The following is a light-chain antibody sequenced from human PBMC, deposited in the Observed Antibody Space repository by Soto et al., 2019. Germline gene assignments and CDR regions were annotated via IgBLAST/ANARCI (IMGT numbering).Light chain of an antibody. CDR1: SSDVGGYKY. Sequence: QSALTQPASVSGSPGQSITISCTGTSSDVGGYKYVSWYQQHPGKAPKLMIYEVSNRPSGVSNRFSGSKSGNTASLTISGLQAEDEADYYCSSYTSSSSTLVVFGGGTKVTVL. J-gene: IGLJ2*01. CDR3: SSYTSSSSTLVV. CDR2: EVS. V-gene: IGLV2-14*01.